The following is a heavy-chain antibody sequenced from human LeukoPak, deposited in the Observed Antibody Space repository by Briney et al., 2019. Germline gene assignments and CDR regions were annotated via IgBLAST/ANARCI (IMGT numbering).Heavy chain of an antibody. Sequence: GGSLRLSCSASGFTFSSYAMHWVRQAPGKGLEYVSSISTDGDSTYYADSVKGRFTISRDNSKNTLYLQMSSLRGEDTAVYYCVKRGRQGGYAYDCWGQGALVTVSS. V-gene: IGHV3-64D*06. CDR1: GFTFSSYA. D-gene: IGHD5-12*01. CDR3: VKRGRQGGYAYDC. J-gene: IGHJ4*02. CDR2: ISTDGDST.